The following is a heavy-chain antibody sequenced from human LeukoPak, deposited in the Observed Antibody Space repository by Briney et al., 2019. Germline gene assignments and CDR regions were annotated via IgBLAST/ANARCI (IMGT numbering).Heavy chain of an antibody. CDR3: ARHARYCSSTSCWPHAFDI. CDR2: IYPGNSNT. J-gene: IGHJ3*02. Sequence: GESLKISCKGSGYSFSNYWIGWVRQKPGKGLEWMGIIYPGNSNTRYSPSFQGQVTISADKSISTAYLQWSSLKASDTAMYYCARHARYCSSTSCWPHAFDIWGQGTMVTVSS. CDR1: GYSFSNYW. V-gene: IGHV5-51*01. D-gene: IGHD2-2*01.